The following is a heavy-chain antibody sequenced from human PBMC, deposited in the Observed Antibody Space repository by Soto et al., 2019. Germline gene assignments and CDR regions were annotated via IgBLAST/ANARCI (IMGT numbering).Heavy chain of an antibody. D-gene: IGHD5-18*01. V-gene: IGHV3-30*18. J-gene: IGHJ4*02. CDR3: AKDPGGVQLWDFFDY. CDR1: VFSFSTCG. Sequence: GGSLRLSCAASVFSFSTCGMHWVRQAPGKGLEWVAVISYDETNKFYADSVKGRFTISRDNSKTMLYLQMNSLRTEDTAVYYCAKDPGGVQLWDFFDYWGQGILVTVSS. CDR2: ISYDETNK.